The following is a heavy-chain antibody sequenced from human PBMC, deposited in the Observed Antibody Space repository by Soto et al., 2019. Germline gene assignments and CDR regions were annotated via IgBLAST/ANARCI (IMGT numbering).Heavy chain of an antibody. V-gene: IGHV4-59*08. CDR2: IYYSGST. Sequence: SGTLSLTCTVSGGSLSSYYWSWVRQPPGKGLEWIGYIYYSGSTNYNPSLKSRVTISVDTSKNQFSLRLSSVTAADTAVYYCARIYDFWSGSTYYFDYWGQGTLVTVSS. J-gene: IGHJ4*02. CDR1: GGSLSSYY. CDR3: ARIYDFWSGSTYYFDY. D-gene: IGHD3-3*01.